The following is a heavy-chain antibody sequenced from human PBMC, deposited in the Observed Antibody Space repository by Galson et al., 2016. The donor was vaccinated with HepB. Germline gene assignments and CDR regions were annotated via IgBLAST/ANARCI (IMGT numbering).Heavy chain of an antibody. J-gene: IGHJ4*02. V-gene: IGHV3-30*03. CDR3: ARLEYSGSYGAPY. CDR1: GFTFSSYG. Sequence: SLRLSCAASGFTFSSYGMHWVRQAPGKGLEWVAVISYDGSNKYYADSVKGRFTISRDNSKNTLYLQMNSLRAEDTAVYYCARLEYSGSYGAPYWGQGTLVTVST. CDR2: ISYDGSNK. D-gene: IGHD1-26*01.